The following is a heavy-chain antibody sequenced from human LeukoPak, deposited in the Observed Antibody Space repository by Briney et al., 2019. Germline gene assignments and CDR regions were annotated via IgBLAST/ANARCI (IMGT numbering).Heavy chain of an antibody. J-gene: IGHJ5*02. D-gene: IGHD3-16*02. V-gene: IGHV1-46*01. CDR2: INPSGGST. CDR3: ARATNRDYVWVSYRPSNWFDP. CDR1: GYTVTSYY. Sequence: ASVKVSCKASGYTVTSYYMHWVRQAPGQGLEWMGIINPSGGSTSYAQKFQGRVTMTRDTSTSTVYMELSRLRSEGTAVYYCARATNRDYVWVSYRPSNWFDPWGQGTLVTVSS.